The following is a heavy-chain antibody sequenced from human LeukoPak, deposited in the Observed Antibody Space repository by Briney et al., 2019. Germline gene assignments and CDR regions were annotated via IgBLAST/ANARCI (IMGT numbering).Heavy chain of an antibody. CDR3: ARGTVVVPAATGPYFDY. CDR2: IYHSGST. CDR1: GGSISSGGYS. D-gene: IGHD2-2*01. J-gene: IGHJ4*02. Sequence: SQTLSLTCAVSGGSISSGGYSWSWIRQPPGRGLEWIGYIYHSGSTYYNPSLKSRVTISVDRPKNQFSLKLSSVTAADTAVYYCARGTVVVPAATGPYFDYWGQGTLVTVSS. V-gene: IGHV4-30-2*01.